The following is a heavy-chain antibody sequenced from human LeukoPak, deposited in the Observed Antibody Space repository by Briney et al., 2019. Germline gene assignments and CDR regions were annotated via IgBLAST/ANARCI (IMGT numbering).Heavy chain of an antibody. J-gene: IGHJ5*02. CDR1: GFTFSSYS. CDR3: ARDLRIGWFDP. D-gene: IGHD2-15*01. CDR2: IKQDGSEK. Sequence: GGSLRLSCAASGFTFSSYSMSWVRQAPGKGLEWVANIKQDGSEKYYVDSVKGRFTISRDNAKNSLYLQMNSLRAEDTAVYYCARDLRIGWFDPWGQGTLVTVSS. V-gene: IGHV3-7*01.